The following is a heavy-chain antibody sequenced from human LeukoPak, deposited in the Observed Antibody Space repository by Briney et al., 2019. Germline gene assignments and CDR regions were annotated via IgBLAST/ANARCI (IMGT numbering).Heavy chain of an antibody. D-gene: IGHD3-10*01. CDR2: IYPGDSDT. CDR3: ARHKGHLRFGESPDAFDI. CDR1: GYSFTSYW. Sequence: GESLKISCKGSGYSFTSYWIGWVRQMPGKGLEWMGIIYPGDSDTRYSPSFQGQVTISADKSISTAYLQWSSLKASDTAMYYCARHKGHLRFGESPDAFDIWGQGTMVTVSS. J-gene: IGHJ3*02. V-gene: IGHV5-51*01.